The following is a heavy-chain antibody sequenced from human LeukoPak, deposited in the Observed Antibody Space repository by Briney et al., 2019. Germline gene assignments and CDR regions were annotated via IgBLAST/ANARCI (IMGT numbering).Heavy chain of an antibody. CDR1: GVSFSGYY. CDR3: ARAVGSSSRDYYYYYGMDV. Sequence: SETLSLTCAVYGVSFSGYYWSWIRQPPGKGLEWIGEINHSGSTNYNPSLKSRVTISVDTSKNQFSLKLSSVTAADTAVYYCARAVGSSSRDYYYYYGMDVWGQGTTVTVSS. V-gene: IGHV4-34*01. D-gene: IGHD6-6*01. CDR2: INHSGST. J-gene: IGHJ6*02.